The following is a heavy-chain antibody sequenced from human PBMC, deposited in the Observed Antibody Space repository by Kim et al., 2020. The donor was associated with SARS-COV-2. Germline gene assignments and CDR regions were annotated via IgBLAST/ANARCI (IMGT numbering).Heavy chain of an antibody. CDR3: ASLSTGYVWDKFDY. J-gene: IGHJ4*02. CDR2: VNSDGSST. Sequence: GGSLRLSCVAYGFTFSSYGMHLVRQAPGKGQVWVSRVNSDGSSTSYSDSVKGRFTISRDNARNTLYLQMNSLRAEDTAVYYCASLSTGYVWDKFDYWGQG. CDR1: GFTFSSYG. D-gene: IGHD3-16*01. V-gene: IGHV3-74*01.